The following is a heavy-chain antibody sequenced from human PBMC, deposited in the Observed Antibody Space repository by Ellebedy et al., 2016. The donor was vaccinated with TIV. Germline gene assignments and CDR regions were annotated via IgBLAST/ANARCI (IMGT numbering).Heavy chain of an antibody. CDR3: AREFDIGQPSAFDY. CDR2: ISSNGRHI. Sequence: PGGSLRLSCAASGFIFSTYTMNWVRQAPGKGLEWVSSISSNGRHIYYADSVRARFAISRDNAGGSLWPQMTSLRAEDTALYYCAREFDIGQPSAFDYWGQGILVTVSS. CDR1: GFIFSTYT. D-gene: IGHD2-15*01. J-gene: IGHJ4*02. V-gene: IGHV3-21*01.